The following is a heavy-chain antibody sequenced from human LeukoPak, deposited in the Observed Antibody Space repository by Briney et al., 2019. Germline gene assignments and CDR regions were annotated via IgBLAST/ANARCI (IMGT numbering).Heavy chain of an antibody. CDR3: AREAEYGGKPW. CDR1: GGSISSSSYY. V-gene: IGHV4-39*07. CDR2: IYYSGST. J-gene: IGHJ4*02. D-gene: IGHD4-23*01. Sequence: PSETLSLTCTVSGGSISSSSYYWGWIRQPPGKGLEWIGSIYYSGSTYYNPSLKSRVTISVDTSKNQFSLKLSSVTAADTAVYYCAREAEYGGKPWWGQGTLVTVSS.